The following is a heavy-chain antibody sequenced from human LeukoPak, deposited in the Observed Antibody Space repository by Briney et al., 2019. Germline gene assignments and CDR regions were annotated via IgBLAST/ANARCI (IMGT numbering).Heavy chain of an antibody. CDR2: ISGSGGSI. CDR3: ARVLSTATDY. J-gene: IGHJ4*02. D-gene: IGHD5-18*01. Sequence: GGSLRLSCAASGFTFSSYAMSWVRQAPGKGLEWVSAISGSGGSIYYADSVKGRFTISRDNAKNSLYLQMNSLRAEDTAVYYCARVLSTATDYWGQGTLVTVSS. V-gene: IGHV3-23*01. CDR1: GFTFSSYA.